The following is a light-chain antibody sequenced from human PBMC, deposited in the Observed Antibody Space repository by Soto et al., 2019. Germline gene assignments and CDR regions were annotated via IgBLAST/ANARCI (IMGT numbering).Light chain of an antibody. Sequence: QSAVTQPASVSGSPGLSIAISCTGTSRDVGGYNSVSWYQQQPGKVPKLMIYDVSNRPSGVSNRFSGSKSGNTASLTISGLQAEDEGDYYCSSYTTGGSYVFGTGTKVTVL. J-gene: IGLJ1*01. CDR3: SSYTTGGSYV. CDR2: DVS. CDR1: SRDVGGYNS. V-gene: IGLV2-14*01.